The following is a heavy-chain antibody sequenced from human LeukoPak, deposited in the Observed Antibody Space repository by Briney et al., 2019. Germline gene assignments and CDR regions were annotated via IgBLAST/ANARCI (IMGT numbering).Heavy chain of an antibody. J-gene: IGHJ4*02. CDR2: ITGSDIRT. V-gene: IGHV3-23*01. CDR3: AKECYDRSGYCFDY. D-gene: IGHD3-22*01. CDR1: GGSFSGYY. Sequence: ETLSLTCAVYGGSFSGYYWSWVRQAPGKGLEWVSGITGSDIRTYNADSAEGRFTIIRDNSKSALYLQMNNLRAEDTAIYYCAKECYDRSGYCFDYWGQGTLVTVSS.